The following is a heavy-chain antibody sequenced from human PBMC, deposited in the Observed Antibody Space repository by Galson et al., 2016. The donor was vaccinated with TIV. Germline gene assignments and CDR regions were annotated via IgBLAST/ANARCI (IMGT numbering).Heavy chain of an antibody. J-gene: IGHJ4*02. CDR3: ARISGYYDSRGHYIPRSFDY. CDR1: GFSLNTDGLC. D-gene: IGHD3-22*01. V-gene: IGHV2-70*11. CDR2: IDWDDDK. Sequence: PALVKPTQTLTLTCTFSGFSLNTDGLCVNWIRQPPGKALEWLARIDWDDDKSYSSSLKTRLTISKDTSKNQVVLTMTNMDPVDTATYYCARISGYYDSRGHYIPRSFDYWGQGILVTVSS.